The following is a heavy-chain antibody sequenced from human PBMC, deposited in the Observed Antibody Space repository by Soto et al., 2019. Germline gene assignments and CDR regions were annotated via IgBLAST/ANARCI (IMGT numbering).Heavy chain of an antibody. CDR2: IKQDGSEK. D-gene: IGHD2-15*01. CDR1: GFTFSSYW. J-gene: IGHJ6*02. CDR3: ARVMDIVVVVAALGMDV. Sequence: PVGSLRLSCAASGFTFSSYWMSWVRQAPGKGLEWVANIKQDGSEKYYVDSVKGRFTISRDNAKNSLYLQMNSLRAEDTVVYYCARVMDIVVVVAALGMDVWGQGTTVTVSS. V-gene: IGHV3-7*03.